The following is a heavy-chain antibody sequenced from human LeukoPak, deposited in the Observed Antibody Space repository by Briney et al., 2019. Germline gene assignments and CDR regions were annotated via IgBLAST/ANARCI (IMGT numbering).Heavy chain of an antibody. CDR2: IYYSGST. Sequence: SETLSLTCTVSGGSVSSGSYYWSWIRQPPGKGLEWVGYIYYSGSTNYNPSLKSRVTISVDTSKNQFSLKLSSVTAADTAVYYCARGISSGWSRAVGYWGQGTLVTVSS. J-gene: IGHJ4*02. V-gene: IGHV4-61*01. CDR1: GGSVSSGSYY. CDR3: ARGISSGWSRAVGY. D-gene: IGHD6-19*01.